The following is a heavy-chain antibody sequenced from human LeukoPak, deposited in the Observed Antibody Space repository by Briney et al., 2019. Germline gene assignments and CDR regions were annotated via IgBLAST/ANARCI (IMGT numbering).Heavy chain of an antibody. V-gene: IGHV4-39*07. Sequence: PSETLSLTCTVSGGSISSSSYYWGWIRQPPGKGLGWIGEINHSGSTNYNPSLKSRVTVSVDTSKNQFSLKLSSVTAADTAVYYCARGRGGYSYGRSFDYWGQGTLVTVSS. CDR2: INHSGST. CDR1: GGSISSSSYY. CDR3: ARGRGGYSYGRSFDY. D-gene: IGHD5-18*01. J-gene: IGHJ4*02.